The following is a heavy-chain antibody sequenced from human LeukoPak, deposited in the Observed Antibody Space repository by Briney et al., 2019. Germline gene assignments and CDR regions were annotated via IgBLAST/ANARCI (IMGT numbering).Heavy chain of an antibody. V-gene: IGHV3-23*01. Sequence: GGSLRLSCAASGFTFSSYAMSWVRQAPGKGLEWVSAISGSGGSTYYADSVKGRFTISRDNSKNTLYLQMNSLRAEDTAVYYCAFTPHGWNDRNWFDPWGQGTLVTVSS. J-gene: IGHJ5*02. CDR2: ISGSGGST. CDR1: GFTFSSYA. D-gene: IGHD1-1*01. CDR3: AFTPHGWNDRNWFDP.